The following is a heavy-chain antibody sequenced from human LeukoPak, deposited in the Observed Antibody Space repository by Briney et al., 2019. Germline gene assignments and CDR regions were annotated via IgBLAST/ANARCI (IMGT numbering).Heavy chain of an antibody. J-gene: IGHJ4*02. V-gene: IGHV3-11*04. D-gene: IGHD3-3*01. Sequence: PGGSLRLSCAASGFTFSDYYMSWIRQAPGKGLEWVSYISSSGSTIYYADSVKGRFTISRDNAKNTLYLQMNSLRAEDTAVYYCAKDRQATYVLRFSTLAEWGQGTLVTVSS. CDR3: AKDRQATYVLRFSTLAE. CDR2: ISSSGSTI. CDR1: GFTFSDYY.